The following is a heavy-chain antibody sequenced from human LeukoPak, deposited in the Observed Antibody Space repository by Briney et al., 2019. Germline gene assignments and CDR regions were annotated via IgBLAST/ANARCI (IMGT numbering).Heavy chain of an antibody. CDR1: GGSVSSGSYY. Sequence: SETLSLTCTVSGGSVSSGSYYWRWIRQPPGKGLEWIGYIYYSGSTNYNPSLKSRVTISVDTSKNQFSLKLSSVTAADTAVYYCARGVFMITFGGVIHWGQGTLVTVSS. CDR3: ARGVFMITFGGVIH. V-gene: IGHV4-61*01. J-gene: IGHJ4*02. CDR2: IYYSGST. D-gene: IGHD3-16*01.